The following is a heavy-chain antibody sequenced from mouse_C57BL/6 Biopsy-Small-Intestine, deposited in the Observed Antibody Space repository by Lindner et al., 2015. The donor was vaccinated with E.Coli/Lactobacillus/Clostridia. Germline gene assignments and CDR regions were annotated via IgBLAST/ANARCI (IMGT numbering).Heavy chain of an antibody. CDR2: ISTYNGNT. D-gene: IGHD6-2*01. J-gene: IGHJ1*02. CDR1: GYTFTGYG. V-gene: IGHV1S26*01. Sequence: SVKVSCKASGYTFTGYGISWVRQAPGQSLEWLGWISTYNGNTNYAQRVQDRVTLTTDTSTNTAYMELRSLRSDDTAVYYCARESLAAGLDVWGQGTAVTVTS. CDR3: ARESLAAGLDV.